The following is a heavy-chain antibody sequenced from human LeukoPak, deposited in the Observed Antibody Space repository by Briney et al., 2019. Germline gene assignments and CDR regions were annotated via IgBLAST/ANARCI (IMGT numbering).Heavy chain of an antibody. Sequence: GGSLRLSCTGSGCTISSSAKNWGRQAQGQGLEWVSASSDTGATTYDADSVKGGFTISRDNSTSTLYLQMNSLRAEDTAPYYCPSCISLCKYSTNGVCTPFVYWGQGTLVTVSS. CDR2: SSDTGATT. D-gene: IGHD2-8*01. CDR3: PSCISLCKYSTNGVCTPFVY. V-gene: IGHV3-23*01. J-gene: IGHJ4*02. CDR1: GCTISSSA.